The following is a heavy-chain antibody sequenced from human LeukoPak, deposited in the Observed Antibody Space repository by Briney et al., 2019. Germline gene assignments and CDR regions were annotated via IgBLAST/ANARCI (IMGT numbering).Heavy chain of an antibody. CDR3: ARDIFYSNGYYGMYV. CDR1: GFTFSSYR. CDR2: ISSSSDYI. V-gene: IGHV3-21*01. J-gene: IGHJ6*02. Sequence: GGSLRLSCAASGFTFSSYRMNWVRQAPGKGLEWVSSISSSSDYIYYGRFTISRDNAKNSLYLQMNSLRAEDTAVYYCARDIFYSNGYYGMYVWGQGTTVTVSS. D-gene: IGHD4-11*01.